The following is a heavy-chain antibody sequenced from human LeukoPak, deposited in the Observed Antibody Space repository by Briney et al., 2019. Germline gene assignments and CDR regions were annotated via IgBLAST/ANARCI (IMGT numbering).Heavy chain of an antibody. Sequence: GGSLRLSCTASGFTFGDYAMSWVRQAPGKGLEWVSAISGSGGSTYYADSVKGRFTISRDNSKNTLYLQMNSLRAEDTAVYYCAKDPVDTAMDFDYWGQGTLVTVSS. D-gene: IGHD5-18*01. V-gene: IGHV3-23*01. CDR3: AKDPVDTAMDFDY. CDR1: GFTFGDYA. CDR2: ISGSGGST. J-gene: IGHJ4*02.